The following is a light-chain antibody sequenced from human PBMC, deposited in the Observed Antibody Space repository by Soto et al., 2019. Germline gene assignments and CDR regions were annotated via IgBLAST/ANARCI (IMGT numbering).Light chain of an antibody. CDR1: QDTRNY. J-gene: IGKJ1*01. V-gene: IGKV1-33*01. CDR2: DAS. CDR3: QQYDSLPRT. Sequence: DIQMTQSPSSLSASVGDRVTITCQASQDTRNYLNWYQQKPGKAPKLLIYDASNLETGVPSRFSGSGSGTDFNLTISSLQPEDIATYYCQQYDSLPRTFGQGTKVEIK.